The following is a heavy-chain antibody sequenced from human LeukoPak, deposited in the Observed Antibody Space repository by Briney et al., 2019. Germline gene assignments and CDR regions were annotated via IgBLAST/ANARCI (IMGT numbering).Heavy chain of an antibody. D-gene: IGHD3-3*01. CDR3: AKVVWAAGGDFWSGYYTASYFDY. Sequence: GGSLRLSCAASGFTFSSYAMSWVRQAPGKGLEWVSAISGSGGSTYYADSVKGRFTISRDNSKNTLYLQMNSLRAEDTAVYYCAKVVWAAGGDFWSGYYTASYFDYWGQGILVTVSS. J-gene: IGHJ4*02. CDR2: ISGSGGST. CDR1: GFTFSSYA. V-gene: IGHV3-23*01.